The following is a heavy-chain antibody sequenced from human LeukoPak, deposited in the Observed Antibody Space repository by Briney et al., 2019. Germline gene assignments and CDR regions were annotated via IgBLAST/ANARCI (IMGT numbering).Heavy chain of an antibody. J-gene: IGHJ4*02. Sequence: GGSLRLSCATSGFTFSSYAMTWVRQAPGKGLEWVSGISGSGSSMYYPDSVKGRFTISRDNSKNTLYLQMSSLRADDTAVYYCAKGAYYGSSGYYYFDYWARAPWSPSPQ. D-gene: IGHD3-22*01. CDR1: GFTFSSYA. CDR2: ISGSGSSM. CDR3: AKGAYYGSSGYYYFDY. V-gene: IGHV3-23*01.